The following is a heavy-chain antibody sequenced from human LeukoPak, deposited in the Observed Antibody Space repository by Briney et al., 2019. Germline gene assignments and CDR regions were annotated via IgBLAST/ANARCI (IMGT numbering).Heavy chain of an antibody. V-gene: IGHV3-23*01. CDR1: GFTFGSYA. CDR3: ARVWLRDYMDV. J-gene: IGHJ6*03. CDR2: ITADGGST. Sequence: GGSLRLSCAASGFTFGSYAMSWVRQAPGKGLEWVAAITADGGSTHYTTSVKGRFIISRDTPKNTLSLQMNNLRAEDTAVYFCARVWLRDYMDVWGEGTTVTVSS. D-gene: IGHD5-12*01.